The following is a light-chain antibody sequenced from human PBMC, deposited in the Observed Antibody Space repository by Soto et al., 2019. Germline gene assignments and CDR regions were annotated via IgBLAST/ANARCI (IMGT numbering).Light chain of an antibody. CDR1: QTVSSNY. Sequence: EIILTQSPDTLSLSPGERATLSCRASQTVSSNYLACCQQRPGQPPRLLIYGSSTGAASLPDRCGGGGGATVVAITITRLEEEDASVYFGQQKTGPPITFGQGTRLEIK. CDR2: GSS. V-gene: IGKV3-20*01. J-gene: IGKJ5*01. CDR3: QQKTGPPIT.